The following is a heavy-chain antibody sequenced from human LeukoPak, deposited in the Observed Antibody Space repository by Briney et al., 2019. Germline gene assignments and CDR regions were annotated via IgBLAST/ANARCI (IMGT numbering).Heavy chain of an antibody. CDR3: ARDFYGSGTSVY. J-gene: IGHJ4*02. Sequence: GGSLRLSCAASGFTFTYYTMNWVRQAPGKGLEWVSSISGDSAYMYYADSVKGRFIISRDNAKNSLYLQMNSLRVEDTAVYYCARDFYGSGTSVYWGQGILVTVSS. CDR2: ISGDSAYM. V-gene: IGHV3-21*01. D-gene: IGHD3-10*01. CDR1: GFTFTYYT.